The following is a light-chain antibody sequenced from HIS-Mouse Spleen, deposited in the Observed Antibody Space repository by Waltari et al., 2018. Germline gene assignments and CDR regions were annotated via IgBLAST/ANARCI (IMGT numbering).Light chain of an antibody. CDR2: KDS. J-gene: IGLJ3*02. Sequence: SYELTQPPSVSVSPGQTARITCSGDALPKQYAYWYQQKPAQAPVLGIYKDSERPSGIPERFAGSSSGTTVALTISGVQAEDEADYYCQSADSSGTGWVFGGGTKLTVL. V-gene: IGLV3-25*03. CDR1: ALPKQY. CDR3: QSADSSGTGWV.